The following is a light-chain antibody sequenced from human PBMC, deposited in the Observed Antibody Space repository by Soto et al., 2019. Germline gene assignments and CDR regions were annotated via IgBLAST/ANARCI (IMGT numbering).Light chain of an antibody. V-gene: IGKV3-20*01. CDR3: QQYRNASVS. CDR1: QSVSNSY. CDR2: GAS. J-gene: IGKJ4*01. Sequence: EIVLTQSPGTLSLSPGERATLSCRASQSVSNSYLAWYQQKPGQAPRLLIYGASSRATGIPDRFSGSGSESYFSRSNSRLGPEDYAVYCCQQYRNASVSLVVGTKVELK.